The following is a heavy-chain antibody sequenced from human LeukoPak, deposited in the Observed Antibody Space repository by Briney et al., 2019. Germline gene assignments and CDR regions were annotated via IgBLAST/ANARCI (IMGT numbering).Heavy chain of an antibody. CDR3: AKDGGEYCSSSSCYYYYMDV. CDR1: GFSFSRYD. Sequence: GRSLRLSCAASGFSFSRYDMHWVRQAPGKGLEWVAVIAYDGSKTDFADSVKGRFTISRDNSKNTLYLQMNSLRAEDTAVYYCAKDGGEYCSSSSCYYYYMDVWGKGTTVTVSS. D-gene: IGHD2-15*01. J-gene: IGHJ6*03. CDR2: IAYDGSKT. V-gene: IGHV3-30*18.